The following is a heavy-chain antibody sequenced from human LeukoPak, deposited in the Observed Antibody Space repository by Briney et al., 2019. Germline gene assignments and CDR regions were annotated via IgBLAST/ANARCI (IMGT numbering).Heavy chain of an antibody. V-gene: IGHV3-74*01. Sequence: PGGSLRLSCAASGFTFSNSWMHWVGQAPGKGLVWVSRIPIDGRSTNYADSVKGRFTISRDNAKDTLYLQMNSLRAEDTAVYYCARGLGSYGAFDSWGQGTMVTVSS. CDR3: ARGLGSYGAFDS. CDR2: IPIDGRST. J-gene: IGHJ3*02. D-gene: IGHD1-26*01. CDR1: GFTFSNSW.